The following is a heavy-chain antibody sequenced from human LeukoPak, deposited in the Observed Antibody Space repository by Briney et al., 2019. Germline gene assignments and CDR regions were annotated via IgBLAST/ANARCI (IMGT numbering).Heavy chain of an antibody. Sequence: GGSLRLSCAASGFTFSSYDMSWVRQAPGKGLEWVSFIRSDAGSTLYADSVKGRFTISRDNSKNTLYAEMTSLRAEDTAVYYCATLASGYSSPFDYWGQGTRVTVSS. V-gene: IGHV3-23*01. J-gene: IGHJ4*02. D-gene: IGHD6-13*01. CDR2: IRSDAGST. CDR3: ATLASGYSSPFDY. CDR1: GFTFSSYD.